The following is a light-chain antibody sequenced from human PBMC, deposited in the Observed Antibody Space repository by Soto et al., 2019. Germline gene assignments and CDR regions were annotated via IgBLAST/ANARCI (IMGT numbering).Light chain of an antibody. CDR2: NNN. V-gene: IGLV1-44*01. CDR1: SSNIGINT. J-gene: IGLJ1*01. CDR3: AAWDDSLNGYV. Sequence: QSVLTQPPSASETPGQRVTISCSGSSSNIGINTVDWFQQLPGTAPKLLIYNNNQRPSGVPDRFSGSKSGTSASLAISGLQSEDESDYYCAAWDDSLNGYVFGTGTQLTVL.